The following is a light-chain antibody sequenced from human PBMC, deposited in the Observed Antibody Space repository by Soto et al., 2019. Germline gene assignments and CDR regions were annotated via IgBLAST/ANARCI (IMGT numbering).Light chain of an antibody. Sequence: QSALTQPPSASGSPGQSVTFSCTGTSSDVGGYNYVSWYQQHPGRAPKLIIYEVTKRPSGVPDRFSGSKSGNTASLTVSGLQAEDEADYYCSSYAGRNNWVFGGGTKLTVL. V-gene: IGLV2-8*01. J-gene: IGLJ3*02. CDR1: SSDVGGYNY. CDR3: SSYAGRNNWV. CDR2: EVT.